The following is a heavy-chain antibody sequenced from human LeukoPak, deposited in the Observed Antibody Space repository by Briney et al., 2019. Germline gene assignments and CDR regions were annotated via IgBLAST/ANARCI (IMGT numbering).Heavy chain of an antibody. J-gene: IGHJ4*02. CDR3: ARDLVGSHTGYSSGAWDY. CDR1: GGTFSNYA. Sequence: GASVKVSCKASGGTFSNYAISWVRQAPGQGLEWMGGIMSIFDTADYAQKFQGRLTITADESTSTAYVELSSLRAEDTAVYYCARDLVGSHTGYSSGAWDYWGQGTLVTVSS. V-gene: IGHV1-69*13. CDR2: IMSIFDTA. D-gene: IGHD3-9*01.